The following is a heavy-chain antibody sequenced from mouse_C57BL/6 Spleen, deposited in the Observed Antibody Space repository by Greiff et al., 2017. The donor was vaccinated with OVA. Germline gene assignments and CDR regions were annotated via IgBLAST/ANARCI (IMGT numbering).Heavy chain of an antibody. D-gene: IGHD1-1*01. CDR1: GYSFTGYY. CDR3: ARRGAFITTVPYYFDY. J-gene: IGHJ2*01. V-gene: IGHV1-42*01. CDR2: INPSTGGT. Sequence: VQLQQSGPELVKPGASVKISCKASGYSFTGYYMNWVKQSPEKSLEWIGEINPSTGGTTYNQKFKAKATLTVDKSSSTAYMQLKSLTSEDSAVYYCARRGAFITTVPYYFDYWGQGTTLTVSS.